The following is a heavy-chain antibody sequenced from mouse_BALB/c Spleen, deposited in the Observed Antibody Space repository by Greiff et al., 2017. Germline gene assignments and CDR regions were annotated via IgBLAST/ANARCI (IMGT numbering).Heavy chain of an antibody. CDR2: ISSGGSYT. V-gene: IGHV5-6-4*01. J-gene: IGHJ2*01. CDR1: GFTFSSYT. D-gene: IGHD2-1*01. CDR3: TREDGNYPYLDY. Sequence: EVNVVESGGGLVKPGGSLKLSCAASGFTFSSYTMSWVRQTPEKRLEWVATISSGGSYTYYPDSVKGRFTISRDNAKNTLYLQMSSLKSEDTAMYYCTREDGNYPYLDYWGQGTTLTVSS.